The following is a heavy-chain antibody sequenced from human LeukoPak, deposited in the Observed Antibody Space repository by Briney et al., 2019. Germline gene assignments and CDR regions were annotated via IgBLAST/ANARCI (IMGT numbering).Heavy chain of an antibody. V-gene: IGHV1-58*02. CDR2: IVVGSGNT. CDR3: ARGGPFFSSSSSKEYYFDY. J-gene: IGHJ4*02. Sequence: ASVKVSCKASGFTFTSSAMQWVRQARGQRLEWIGWIVVGSGNTNYAQKFQERVTITRDMSTSTAYMELSSLRSEDTAVYYCARGGPFFSSSSSKEYYFDYWGQGTLVTVSS. D-gene: IGHD6-6*01. CDR1: GFTFTSSA.